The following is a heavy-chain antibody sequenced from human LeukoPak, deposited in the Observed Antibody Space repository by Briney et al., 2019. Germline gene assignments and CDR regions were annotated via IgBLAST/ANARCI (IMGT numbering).Heavy chain of an antibody. CDR2: ISGSGGST. J-gene: IGHJ4*02. V-gene: IGHV3-23*01. Sequence: GGSLRLSCAASGFTFSSYARSWVGQGPGKGLEWVSAISGSGGSTYYADSVKGRFTISRDNSKNTLYLQMNSLRAEDTAVYYCAKDEYYDILTGYNGLDYWGQGTLVTVSS. CDR1: GFTFSSYA. D-gene: IGHD3-9*01. CDR3: AKDEYYDILTGYNGLDY.